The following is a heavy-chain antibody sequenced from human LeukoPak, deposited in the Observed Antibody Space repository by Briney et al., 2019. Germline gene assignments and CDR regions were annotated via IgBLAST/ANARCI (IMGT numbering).Heavy chain of an antibody. CDR1: GSSISSGGYY. CDR2: IYYSGST. J-gene: IGHJ4*02. V-gene: IGHV4-31*03. D-gene: IGHD3-10*01. Sequence: PSQTLSLTCTVSGSSISSGGYYWSWIRQRPGKGLEWIGYIYYSGSTYYNPSLKSRVTISVDTSKNQFSLKLSSVTAADTAVYYCASSGSGSTFDYWGQGTLVTVSS. CDR3: ASSGSGSTFDY.